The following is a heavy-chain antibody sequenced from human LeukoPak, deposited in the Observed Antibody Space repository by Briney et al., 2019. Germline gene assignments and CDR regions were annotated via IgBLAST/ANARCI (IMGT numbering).Heavy chain of an antibody. J-gene: IGHJ6*03. V-gene: IGHV1-18*01. CDR1: GYTFTSYG. CDR2: ISAYNGNT. D-gene: IGHD6-13*01. CDR3: ARDLPLGGYSSSSGYMDV. Sequence: VASVKVSCKASGYTFTSYGISWVRQAPGQGLEWMGWISAYNGNTNYAQKLQGRVTMTTDTSTSTAYMELRSLRSDDTAVYYCARDLPLGGYSSSSGYMDVWGKGTTVTVSS.